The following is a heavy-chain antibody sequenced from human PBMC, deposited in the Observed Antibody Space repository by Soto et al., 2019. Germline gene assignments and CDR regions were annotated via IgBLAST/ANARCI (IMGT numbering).Heavy chain of an antibody. D-gene: IGHD2-21*02. J-gene: IGHJ4*02. V-gene: IGHV4-61*01. CDR1: AGSITGDSYY. CDR3: ARDPCGSDCYSGLDY. CDR2: ISYNGRT. Sequence: SETLSLTCNVSAGSITGDSYYWTWIRQPPGKGLEWLGYISYNGRTNYNPSLKSRVTISVDTSRKQFFLRLTSVTAADTAIYYCARDPCGSDCYSGLDYWGQGSLVTVSS.